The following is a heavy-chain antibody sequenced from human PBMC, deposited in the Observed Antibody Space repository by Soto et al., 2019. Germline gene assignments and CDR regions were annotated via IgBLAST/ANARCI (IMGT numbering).Heavy chain of an antibody. D-gene: IGHD3-3*01. V-gene: IGHV3-33*01. CDR1: GFTFSSYG. CDR2: IWYDGSNK. J-gene: IGHJ4*02. Sequence: GGSLRLSCAASGFTFSSYGMHWVRQAPGKGLEWVAVIWYDGSNKYYADSVKGRFTISRDNSKNTLYLQMNGLRAEDTAVYYCARDYDFSYYFDYWGQGTLVTVSS. CDR3: ARDYDFSYYFDY.